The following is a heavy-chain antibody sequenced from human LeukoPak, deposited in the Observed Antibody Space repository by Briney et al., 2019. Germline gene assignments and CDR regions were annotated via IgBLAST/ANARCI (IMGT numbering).Heavy chain of an antibody. CDR2: ISGAGANT. Sequence: GGSLRLSCAVSGFTFSTHAMNWVRQAPGEGLEWIATISGAGANTYYADSVKGRLTLSRDNSQNTLYLQMHSLRVEDTAIYYCAKLMADCSGGSCYRSPYDSWGQGTLVTVSS. D-gene: IGHD2-15*01. J-gene: IGHJ5*01. V-gene: IGHV3-23*01. CDR1: GFTFSTHA. CDR3: AKLMADCSGGSCYRSPYDS.